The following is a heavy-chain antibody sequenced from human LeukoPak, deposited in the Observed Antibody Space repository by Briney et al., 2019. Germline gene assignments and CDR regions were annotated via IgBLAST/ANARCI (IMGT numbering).Heavy chain of an antibody. CDR3: ARATAGAGTLSS. J-gene: IGHJ4*02. Sequence: SETLSLTCTVSGGSISSSSYYWGWIRQPPGKGLEWIGSIYYSGSTYYNPSLKSRVTISVDTSKNQFSLKLSSVTAADTAVYYCARATAGAGTLSSGGQGTLVTVSS. CDR1: GGSISSSSYY. D-gene: IGHD6-19*01. V-gene: IGHV4-39*01. CDR2: IYYSGST.